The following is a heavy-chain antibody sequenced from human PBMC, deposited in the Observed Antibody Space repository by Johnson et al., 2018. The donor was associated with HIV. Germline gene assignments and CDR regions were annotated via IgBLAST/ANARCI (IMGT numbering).Heavy chain of an antibody. V-gene: IGHV3-30*03. CDR2: ISYDGSNK. D-gene: IGHD6-6*01. CDR3: ARDILEYSSSVPDAFDI. J-gene: IGHJ3*02. CDR1: GFTFDDYG. Sequence: QVQLVESGGGVVRPGGSLRLSCVASGFTFDDYGMHWVRQAPGKGLEWVAVISYDGSNKYYADSVKGRFTISRDNSKNTLYLQRNSLSAEDTAVYYCARDILEYSSSVPDAFDIWGQGTMVTVSS.